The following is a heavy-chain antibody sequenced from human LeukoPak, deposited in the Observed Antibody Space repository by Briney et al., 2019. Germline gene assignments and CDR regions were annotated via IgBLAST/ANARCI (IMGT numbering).Heavy chain of an antibody. J-gene: IGHJ4*02. V-gene: IGHV1-2*06. D-gene: IGHD3-10*02. CDR1: GYTFTGYY. Sequence: ASVKVSCKASGYTFTGYYMHWVRQAPGQGLERMGRINPNSGGTNYAQKFQGRVTMTRATSISTANMELSRLRSDDTAVYYCAREVATVFSDAYWGQGTLVTVSS. CDR2: INPNSGGT. CDR3: AREVATVFSDAY.